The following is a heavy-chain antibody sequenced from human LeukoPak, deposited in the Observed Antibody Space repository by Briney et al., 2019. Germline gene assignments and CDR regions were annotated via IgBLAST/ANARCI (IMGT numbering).Heavy chain of an antibody. CDR3: ARGANWFDP. CDR2: IYYSGST. CDR1: GGSISSSSFY. J-gene: IGHJ5*02. Sequence: PSETLSLTCTVSGGSISSSSFYWGWIRQSPGEGLEWIGSIYYSGSTYYNPSLKSRVTISVDTSKNQFSLRLSSVTAADTAVYYCARGANWFDPWGQGTLVTVSS. V-gene: IGHV4-39*07.